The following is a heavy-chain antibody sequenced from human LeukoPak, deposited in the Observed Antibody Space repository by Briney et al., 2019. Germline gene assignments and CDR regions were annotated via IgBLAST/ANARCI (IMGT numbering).Heavy chain of an antibody. D-gene: IGHD6-13*01. Sequence: GGSLRLSCAASGFTLSSYGMHWVRQAPGKGLEWVAFIRYDGSNKYYADSVKGRFTISRDNSKNTLYLQMNSLRAEDTAVYYCAKGSDGYSSSWSHYFDYWGQGTLVTVSS. J-gene: IGHJ4*02. CDR2: IRYDGSNK. CDR1: GFTLSSYG. V-gene: IGHV3-30*02. CDR3: AKGSDGYSSSWSHYFDY.